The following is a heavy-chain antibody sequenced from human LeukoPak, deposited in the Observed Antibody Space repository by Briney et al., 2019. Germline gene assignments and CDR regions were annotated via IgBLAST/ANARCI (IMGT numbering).Heavy chain of an antibody. D-gene: IGHD3-10*01. J-gene: IGHJ4*02. CDR2: INPNSGGT. Sequence: ASVKVSCKASGYTFTGYYMHWVRQAPGQGLEWMGWINPNSGGTNYAQKFQGRATMTRDTSISTAYMELSRLRSDDTAAYYCARGYGSGSYYKYWGQGTLVTVSS. CDR1: GYTFTGYY. V-gene: IGHV1-2*02. CDR3: ARGYGSGSYYKY.